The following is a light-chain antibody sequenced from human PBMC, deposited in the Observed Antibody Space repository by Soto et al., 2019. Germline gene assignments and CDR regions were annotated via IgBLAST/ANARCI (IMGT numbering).Light chain of an antibody. CDR1: QSVSSN. J-gene: IGKJ2*02. CDR3: QQYNNWPRGT. CDR2: GAS. V-gene: IGKV3-15*01. Sequence: EIVMTQSPATLSVSPGERATLSCRASQSVSSNLAWYQQKPGQAPRPLIYGASTRATGIPARFSGSGSGTEFTLTISSLQSEDFAVYSCQQYNNWPRGTFGEGTKLEIK.